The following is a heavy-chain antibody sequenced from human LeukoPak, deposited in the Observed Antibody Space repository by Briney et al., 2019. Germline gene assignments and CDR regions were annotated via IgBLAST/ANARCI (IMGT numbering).Heavy chain of an antibody. D-gene: IGHD6-19*01. V-gene: IGHV4-38-2*01. CDR1: GYFISSGYY. CDR2: IYHSGST. Sequence: SETLSLTCAVSGYFISSGYYWGWIRQPPGKGLEWIGSIYHSGSTYYNPSLKSRVTISVDTSKNQFSLKLSSVTAADTAVYYCARILRAVAGTKDYWGQGTLVTVSS. CDR3: ARILRAVAGTKDY. J-gene: IGHJ4*02.